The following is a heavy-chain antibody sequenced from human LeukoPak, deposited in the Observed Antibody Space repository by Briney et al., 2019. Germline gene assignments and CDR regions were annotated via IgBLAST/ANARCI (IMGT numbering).Heavy chain of an antibody. CDR3: ARKGVSDLYYLDP. CDR1: GGSNSSYY. CDR2: IYYSGST. V-gene: IGHV4-59*08. J-gene: IGHJ5*02. D-gene: IGHD3-22*01. Sequence: KSSETLSLTCTVSGGSNSSYYWSWIRQPPGKGLEWMGNIYYSGSTNYNSSLKSRVTISVDTSKNQISLKLRSVTAADTAVYYCARKGVSDLYYLDPWDQGTLVTVSS.